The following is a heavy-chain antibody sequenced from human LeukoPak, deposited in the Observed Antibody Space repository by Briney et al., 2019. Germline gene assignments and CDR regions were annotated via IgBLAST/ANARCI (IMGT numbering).Heavy chain of an antibody. CDR2: ISSSSSYI. CDR1: GFTFDDYG. Sequence: NPGGSLRLSCAASGFTFDDYGMNWVRQAPGKGLEWVSSISSSSSYIYYADSVKGRFTISRDNAKNSLYLQMNSLRAEDTAVYYCARYGLGSITMIVAASAFDIWGQGTMVTVSS. J-gene: IGHJ3*02. CDR3: ARYGLGSITMIVAASAFDI. V-gene: IGHV3-21*01. D-gene: IGHD3-22*01.